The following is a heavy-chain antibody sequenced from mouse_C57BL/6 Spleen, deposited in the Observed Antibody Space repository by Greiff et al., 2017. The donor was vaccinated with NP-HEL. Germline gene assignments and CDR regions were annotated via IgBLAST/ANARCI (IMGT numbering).Heavy chain of an antibody. V-gene: IGHV5-4*01. Sequence: DVKLVESGGGLVKPGGSLKLSCAASGFTFSSYAMSWVRQTPEKRLEWVATISDGGSYTYYPDNVKGRFTISRDNAKNNLYLQMSHLKSEDTAMYYCARERGYGNGAMDYWGQGTSVTVSS. CDR3: ARERGYGNGAMDY. CDR2: ISDGGSYT. D-gene: IGHD1-1*02. J-gene: IGHJ4*01. CDR1: GFTFSSYA.